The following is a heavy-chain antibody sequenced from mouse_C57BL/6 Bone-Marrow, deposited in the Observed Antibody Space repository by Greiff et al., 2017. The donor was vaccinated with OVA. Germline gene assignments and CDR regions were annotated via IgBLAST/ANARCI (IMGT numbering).Heavy chain of an antibody. D-gene: IGHD2-2*01. CDR1: GYTFTSYW. J-gene: IGHJ3*01. CDR3: ARDLLWLSWFAY. V-gene: IGHV1-53*01. Sequence: VQLQQPGTELVKPGASVKLSCKASGYTFTSYWMHWVKQRPGQGLEWIGNINPSNGGTNYNEKFQSKATLTVDKSSSTAYMQLSSLTSEDSAVYYCARDLLWLSWFAYWGQGTLVTVSA. CDR2: INPSNGGT.